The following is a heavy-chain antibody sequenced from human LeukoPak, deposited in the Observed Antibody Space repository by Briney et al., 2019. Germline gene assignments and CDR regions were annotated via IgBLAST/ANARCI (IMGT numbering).Heavy chain of an antibody. CDR3: AKGRGVPYYYYMDV. D-gene: IGHD6-6*01. CDR2: IRYDGSNKYYGDGSNK. Sequence: GGSLRLPCAASGFTFSNYGMHWVRQAPGKGLEWVAFIRYDGSNKYYGDGSNKYYGDSVKGRFTISRDNSKNTLYLQMNSLRAEDTAVYYCAKGRGVPYYYYMDVWGKGTTVTVSS. J-gene: IGHJ6*03. CDR1: GFTFSNYG. V-gene: IGHV3-30*02.